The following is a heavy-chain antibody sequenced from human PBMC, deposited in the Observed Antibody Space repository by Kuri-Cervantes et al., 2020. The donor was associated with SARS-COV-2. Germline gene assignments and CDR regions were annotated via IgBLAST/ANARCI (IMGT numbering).Heavy chain of an antibody. CDR1: GGSFSAYY. CDR3: AGSPGGVSDC. V-gene: IGHV4-34*01. J-gene: IGHJ4*02. Sequence: GSLRLSCAVYGGSFSAYYWSWIRQPPGKGLEWIGEINHSGSTNYNPSLKSRVTISVDTSKHQLSLKLSSVTAADTAVYYCAGSPGGVSDCWGQGTLVTVSS. CDR2: INHSGST. D-gene: IGHD3-16*01.